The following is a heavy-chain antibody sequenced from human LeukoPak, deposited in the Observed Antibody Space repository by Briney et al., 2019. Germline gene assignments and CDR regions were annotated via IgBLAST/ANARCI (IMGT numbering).Heavy chain of an antibody. V-gene: IGHV3-21*01. J-gene: IGHJ6*03. D-gene: IGHD6-13*01. CDR3: ARVPGYSSSWYISYYYYYYMDV. CDR2: ISSSSSYI. CDR1: GFTFSSYS. Sequence: PGGSLRLSCAASGFTFSSYSRNWVRQAPGNGLEWVSSISSSSSYIYYADSVKGRFTISRDNDKNSLYTQMNSLRAEDTAVYYCARVPGYSSSWYISYYYYYYMDVWGKGTTVTVSS.